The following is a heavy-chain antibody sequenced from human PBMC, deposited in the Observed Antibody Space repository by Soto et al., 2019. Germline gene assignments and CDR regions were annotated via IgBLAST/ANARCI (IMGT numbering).Heavy chain of an antibody. CDR3: ARDHRSIAARPDWFDP. Sequence: SSGKVSCKFSGYTLTELSMHWARQAPGQGLEWMGGIIPIFGTANYAQKFQGRVTITADESTSTAYMELSSLRSEDTAVYYCARDHRSIAARPDWFDPWGQGTLVTVSS. V-gene: IGHV1-69*13. CDR1: GYTLTELS. J-gene: IGHJ5*02. CDR2: IIPIFGTA. D-gene: IGHD6-6*01.